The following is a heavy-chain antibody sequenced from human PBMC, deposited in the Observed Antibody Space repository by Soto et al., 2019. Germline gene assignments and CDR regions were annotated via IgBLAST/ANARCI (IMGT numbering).Heavy chain of an antibody. V-gene: IGHV3-23*01. Sequence: PGGSLRLSCAASGFTCSSYAMSWVRQAPGKGLEWVSAISGSSGSTYYADSVKGRFTISRDNSKNTLYLQMNSLRAEDTAVYYCAKDVRWLVPYFDYWGQGTMVTVSS. CDR2: ISGSSGST. CDR3: AKDVRWLVPYFDY. D-gene: IGHD6-19*01. CDR1: GFTCSSYA. J-gene: IGHJ4*02.